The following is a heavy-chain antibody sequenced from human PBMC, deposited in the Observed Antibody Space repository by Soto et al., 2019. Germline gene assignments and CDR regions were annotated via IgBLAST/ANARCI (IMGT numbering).Heavy chain of an antibody. Sequence: EVQLVESEGGLIQPGGSLRLSCAVSGFTVSSNYMSWVRQAPGKGLEWVSIINSGGSTYYADSVKGRFTISRDNSKNTLYLQINSLRTEDTAVYYCARDPWYWGQGTLVTVSS. J-gene: IGHJ4*02. CDR1: GFTVSSNY. V-gene: IGHV3-53*01. CDR3: ARDPWY. CDR2: INSGGST.